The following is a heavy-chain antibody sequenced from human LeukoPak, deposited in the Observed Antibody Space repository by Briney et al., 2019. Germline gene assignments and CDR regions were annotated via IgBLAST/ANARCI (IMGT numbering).Heavy chain of an antibody. D-gene: IGHD2/OR15-2a*01. CDR1: GYSFTTYW. CDR2: IYPGDSDT. CDR3: ARTKTEYASDDAFDV. Sequence: GESLKISCKGSGYSFTTYWIGWVRQMPGKGLEWMGIIYPGDSDTRYSPSFQGQVTISADKSITTAYLQWSSLKASDSGMYYCARTKTEYASDDAFDVWGQGTMVTVSS. V-gene: IGHV5-51*01. J-gene: IGHJ3*01.